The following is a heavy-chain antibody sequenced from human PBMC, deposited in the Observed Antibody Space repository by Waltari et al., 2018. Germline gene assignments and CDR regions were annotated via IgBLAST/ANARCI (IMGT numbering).Heavy chain of an antibody. CDR1: GFTFGSYW. CDR3: ARGGYSNPGNY. V-gene: IGHV3-7*01. CDR2: IKQDGSEK. D-gene: IGHD4-4*01. Sequence: EVQLVESGGGLVQPGGSLRLSCAASGFTFGSYWMSWVRQAPGKGLEWVASIKQDGSEKYYVDSVRGRFTISRDNAKNSLYLQMNSLRAEDTAVYYCARGGYSNPGNYWGQGTLVTVSS. J-gene: IGHJ4*02.